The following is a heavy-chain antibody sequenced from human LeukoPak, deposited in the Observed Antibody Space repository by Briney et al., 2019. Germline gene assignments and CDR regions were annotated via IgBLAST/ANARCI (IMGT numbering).Heavy chain of an antibody. CDR1: GYSMSSGYY. Sequence: SETLSLTCTVSGYSMSSGYYWGWIRQPPGKGLEWIGIIYHSGSTYYNPSLKSRVTISVDTSKKQFSLKLSSVTAADTAVYYCARARPPSDSTHFDYWGQGTLVTVSS. CDR3: ARARPPSDSTHFDY. D-gene: IGHD6-6*01. J-gene: IGHJ4*02. V-gene: IGHV4-38-2*02. CDR2: IYHSGST.